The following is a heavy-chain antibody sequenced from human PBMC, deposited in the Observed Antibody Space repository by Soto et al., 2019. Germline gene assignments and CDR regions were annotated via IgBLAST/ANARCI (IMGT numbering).Heavy chain of an antibody. D-gene: IGHD3-3*01. V-gene: IGHV3-33*01. CDR3: ARDAPDSDFWRSNTGGAFDI. CDR2: IWYDGSNK. J-gene: IGHJ3*02. CDR1: GFTFSSYG. Sequence: WGSLRLSCAASGFTFSSYGMHWVRQAPGKGLEWVAVIWYDGSNKYYADSVKGRFTISRDNSKNTLYLQMNSLRAEDKAVYYCARDAPDSDFWRSNTGGAFDIWGQGRMVTVPS.